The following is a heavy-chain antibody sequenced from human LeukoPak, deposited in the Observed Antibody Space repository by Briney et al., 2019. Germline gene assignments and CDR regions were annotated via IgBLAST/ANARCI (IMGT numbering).Heavy chain of an antibody. V-gene: IGHV1-2*02. D-gene: IGHD3-10*01. Sequence: ASVKVSCKASGYTFTGYYMHWVRQAPGQGLEWMGWINPNSGGTNYAQKFQGRVTMTRDTSISKAYMELSRLRSDDTAVYYCARVKGRFGELSYYFDYWGQGTLVTVSS. CDR1: GYTFTGYY. CDR3: ARVKGRFGELSYYFDY. CDR2: INPNSGGT. J-gene: IGHJ4*02.